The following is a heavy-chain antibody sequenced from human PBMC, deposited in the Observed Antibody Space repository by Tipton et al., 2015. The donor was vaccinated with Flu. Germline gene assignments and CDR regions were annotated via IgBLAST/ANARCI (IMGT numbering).Heavy chain of an antibody. CDR3: ARGLAYCGGDCYWCDY. V-gene: IGHV1-2*06. Sequence: QLVQSGAEVKKPGSSVKVSCKASGYTFTGYYMHWVRQAPGQGLEWIGRINPNSGGTNYAQKFQGKVTMTRDTSISTDNMELSRLRSDDTAVYYCARGLAYCGGDCYWCDYWAQGTLVTVSS. CDR1: GYTFTGYY. D-gene: IGHD2-21*01. J-gene: IGHJ4*02. CDR2: INPNSGGT.